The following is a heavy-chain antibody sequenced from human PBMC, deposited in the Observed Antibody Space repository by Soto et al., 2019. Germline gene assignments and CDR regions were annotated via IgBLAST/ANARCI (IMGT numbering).Heavy chain of an antibody. CDR3: ACGTGVTTFGY. J-gene: IGHJ4*02. V-gene: IGHV4-59*08. Sequence: SETLSLTCTVSGGSISSYYWSWIRQPPGKGLEWIGYIYYSGSTNYNPSLKSRVTISVDTSKNQFSLKLSSVTAADTAVYYCACGTGVTTFGYWGQGTLVTVSS. CDR2: IYYSGST. CDR1: GGSISSYY. D-gene: IGHD4-17*01.